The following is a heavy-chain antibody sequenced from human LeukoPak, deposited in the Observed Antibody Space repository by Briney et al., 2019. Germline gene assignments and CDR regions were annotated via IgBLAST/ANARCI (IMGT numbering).Heavy chain of an antibody. V-gene: IGHV4-59*08. CDR1: GDSISSYY. CDR2: IFHSGST. CDR3: ARLATYGDFSD. D-gene: IGHD4-17*01. Sequence: SETLSLTCPVSGDSISSYYWSWVRQPPGKGLEWIGYIFHSGSTKYNPSLESRVTISIDTSKNQFSLRLSSVTAADTAVYYCARLATYGDFSDWGQGTLVTVSS. J-gene: IGHJ4*02.